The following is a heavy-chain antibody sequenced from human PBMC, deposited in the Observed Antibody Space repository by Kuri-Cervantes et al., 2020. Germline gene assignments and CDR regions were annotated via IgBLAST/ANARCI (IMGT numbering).Heavy chain of an antibody. CDR2: IYSKTDGGTT. CDR3: TTEYYDVLTGYYNFDY. V-gene: IGHV3-15*01. J-gene: IGHJ4*02. CDR1: GFTFSSYA. Sequence: GESLKISCAASGFTFSSYAMSWVRQAPGKGLEWIGRIYSKTDGGTTDYAAPVKGRFTISRDDSKTTLFLQMNSLKTEDTAVYYCTTEYYDVLTGYYNFDYWGQGTLVTVSS. D-gene: IGHD3-9*01.